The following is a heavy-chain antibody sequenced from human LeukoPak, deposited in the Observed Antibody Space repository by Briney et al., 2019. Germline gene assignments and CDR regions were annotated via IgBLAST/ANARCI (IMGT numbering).Heavy chain of an antibody. V-gene: IGHV3-33*01. CDR3: ARDRNDRADSFYFDY. D-gene: IGHD1-1*01. CDR1: GFTFSSYG. Sequence: PGRSLRLSCAASGFTFSSYGMHWVRQAPGKGLEWVAVIWFDGSNKYYADSVKGRFTISRDSSKNTLYLQLNSLRAEDTAVYYCARDRNDRADSFYFDYWGQGTLVTVSS. CDR2: IWFDGSNK. J-gene: IGHJ4*02.